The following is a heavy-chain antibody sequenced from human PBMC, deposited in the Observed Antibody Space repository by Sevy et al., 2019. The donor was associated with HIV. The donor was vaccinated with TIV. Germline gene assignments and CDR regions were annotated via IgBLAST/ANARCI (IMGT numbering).Heavy chain of an antibody. CDR2: TSGSAAVT. J-gene: IGHJ4*02. CDR1: GFAFSTYA. V-gene: IGHV3-23*01. Sequence: GGSLRLSCAASGFAFSTYAMSWVRQAPGKGLEWVSATSGSAAVTFSADSVKGRFTISRDNSKNTLYLQMNNLRAEDTAIYYCAKARYGSGWYVLDYWGRGTLVTVSS. CDR3: AKARYGSGWYVLDY. D-gene: IGHD6-19*01.